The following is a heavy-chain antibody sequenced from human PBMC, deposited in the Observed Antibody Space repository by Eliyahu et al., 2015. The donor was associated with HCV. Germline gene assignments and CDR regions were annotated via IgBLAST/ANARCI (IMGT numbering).Heavy chain of an antibody. D-gene: IGHD6-19*01. Sequence: QVQLQESGPGLVKPSETLSLTCTVSXGSXTXYXWXWIRQPPGKGLEWIGYIHYSGSTNYNPSLKSRVTMSVETSKNQFSLNLTSVTAADTAIYYCASGGGGIAVTGTGGWFDPWGQGTLVTVSS. J-gene: IGHJ5*02. V-gene: IGHV4-59*01. CDR1: XGSXTXYX. CDR2: IHYSGST. CDR3: ASGGGGIAVTGTGGWFDP.